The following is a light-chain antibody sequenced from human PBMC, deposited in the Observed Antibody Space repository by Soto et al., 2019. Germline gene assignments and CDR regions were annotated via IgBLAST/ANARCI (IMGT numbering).Light chain of an antibody. V-gene: IGKV1-33*01. CDR3: QQHFHRLLT. CDR1: QDISNN. CDR2: DAS. Sequence: DIQMTQSPSSLAASIGDRVTITCQASQDISNNLNWYQQKPGKDPKLLIYDASNLKTGVASRFSGSGSETDFTFTISSLQPEDIVTYYCQQHFHRLLTFGGGTKVEI. J-gene: IGKJ4*01.